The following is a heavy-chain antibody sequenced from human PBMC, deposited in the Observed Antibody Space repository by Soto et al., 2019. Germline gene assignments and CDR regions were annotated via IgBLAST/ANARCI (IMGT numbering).Heavy chain of an antibody. CDR1: GGTFSSYA. V-gene: IGHV1-69*13. CDR2: IIPIFGTA. D-gene: IGHD1-26*01. J-gene: IGHJ5*02. Sequence: SVXVSCGAGGGTFSSYAISWVRQSPGQGLEWMGGIIPIFGTANYAQKFQGRVTITADESTSTAYMELSSLRSEDTAVYYCASRSYGGSWGQGTLVTVYS. CDR3: ASRSYGGS.